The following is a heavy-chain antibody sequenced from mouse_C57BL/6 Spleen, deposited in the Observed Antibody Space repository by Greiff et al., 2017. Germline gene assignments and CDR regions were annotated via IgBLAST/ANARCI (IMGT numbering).Heavy chain of an antibody. Sequence: QVQLKQSGAELVRPGTSVKVSCKASGYAFTNYLIEWVKQRPGQGLEWIGVINPGSGGTNYNEKFKGKATLTADKSSSTAYMQLSSLTSEDSAVYFCARNYYYDTGYFDVWGTGTTVTVSS. CDR1: GYAFTNYL. J-gene: IGHJ1*03. D-gene: IGHD1-1*01. CDR2: INPGSGGT. V-gene: IGHV1-54*01. CDR3: ARNYYYDTGYFDV.